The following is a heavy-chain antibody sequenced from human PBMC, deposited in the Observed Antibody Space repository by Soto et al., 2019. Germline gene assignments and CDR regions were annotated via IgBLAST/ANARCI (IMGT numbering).Heavy chain of an antibody. Sequence: QVQLVQSGAEVKKPGSSVKVSCKASGGTFSSYAISWVRQAPGQGLEWMGGIIPIFGTANYAQKFQGRVTITADESTSTAYMELSSLRSEDTAVYYCARVGDSHIAAAGIMGSGWFDPWGQGTLVTVSS. V-gene: IGHV1-69*01. CDR3: ARVGDSHIAAAGIMGSGWFDP. CDR2: IIPIFGTA. CDR1: GGTFSSYA. D-gene: IGHD6-13*01. J-gene: IGHJ5*02.